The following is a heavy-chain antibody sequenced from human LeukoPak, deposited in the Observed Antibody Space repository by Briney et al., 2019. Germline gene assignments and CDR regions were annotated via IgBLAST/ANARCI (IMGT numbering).Heavy chain of an antibody. CDR2: ISGYIGST. CDR1: GYTFTGYY. V-gene: IGHV1-18*04. J-gene: IGHJ4*02. Sequence: GASVKVSCKASGYTFTGYYMHWVRQAPGQGLQWMGWISGYIGSTNYARKFQGRVSMTTDTSTSTVYMELRSLRSDDTAVYYCARVGHRDEDYFDYWGQGTLVTVSS. CDR3: ARVGHRDEDYFDY. D-gene: IGHD5-24*01.